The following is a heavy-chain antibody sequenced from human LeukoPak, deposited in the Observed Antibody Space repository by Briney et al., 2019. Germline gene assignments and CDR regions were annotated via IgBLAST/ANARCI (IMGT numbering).Heavy chain of an antibody. D-gene: IGHD3-22*01. CDR1: GYSISSGYY. Sequence: PSETLSLTCTVSGYSISSGYYWGWIRQPPGKGLEWIGSIYHSGSTYYNPSLKSRVTISVDTSKNQFSLKLSSVTAADTAVYYCARASDYYDSSGYSIDAFDIWGQGTMVTVSS. J-gene: IGHJ3*02. CDR3: ARASDYYDSSGYSIDAFDI. CDR2: IYHSGST. V-gene: IGHV4-38-2*02.